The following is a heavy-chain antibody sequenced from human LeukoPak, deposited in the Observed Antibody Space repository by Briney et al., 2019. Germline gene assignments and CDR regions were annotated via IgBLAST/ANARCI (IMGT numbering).Heavy chain of an antibody. CDR3: ARLGYSSSWYFLFDY. D-gene: IGHD6-13*01. CDR1: GYTFTSYG. Sequence: ASVKVSCKASGYTFTSYGISWVRQAPGQGLEWMGWISAYNGNTNYAQKLQGRVTMTTDTSTSTAYMELRSLRSDDTAVYYCARLGYSSSWYFLFDYWGQGTLVTVSS. V-gene: IGHV1-18*01. J-gene: IGHJ4*02. CDR2: ISAYNGNT.